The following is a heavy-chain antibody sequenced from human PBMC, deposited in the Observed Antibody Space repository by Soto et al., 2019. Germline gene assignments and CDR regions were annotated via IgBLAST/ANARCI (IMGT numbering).Heavy chain of an antibody. CDR3: AKKWGGNGCKYYYMDV. V-gene: IGHV3-23*01. CDR1: GFTFSSYA. D-gene: IGHD6-19*01. CDR2: ISCSADIT. J-gene: IGHJ6*03. Sequence: EVQLLESGGGLVQPGGSLRLSCAASGFTFSSYAMSWVRQAPGKGLEWVSVISCSADITYYADSVKGRFTISRDNSKNTLYLQMNSLRAEDTAVYYCAKKWGGNGCKYYYMDVWGKGTTVTVSS.